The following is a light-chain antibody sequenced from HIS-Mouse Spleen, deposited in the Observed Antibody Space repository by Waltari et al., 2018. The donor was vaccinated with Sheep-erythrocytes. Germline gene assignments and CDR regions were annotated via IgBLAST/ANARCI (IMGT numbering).Light chain of an antibody. CDR3: CSYAGSSTPWV. CDR1: SSDVGSYNL. V-gene: IGLV2-23*01. Sequence: QSALTQPASVSGSPGQSITISCTGTSSDVGSYNLFSWYQQTPGKAPKLMIYEGSKRPSGVSNRFSGSKSGNTASLTISGLQAEDEADYYCCSYAGSSTPWVFGGGTKLTVL. CDR2: EGS. J-gene: IGLJ3*02.